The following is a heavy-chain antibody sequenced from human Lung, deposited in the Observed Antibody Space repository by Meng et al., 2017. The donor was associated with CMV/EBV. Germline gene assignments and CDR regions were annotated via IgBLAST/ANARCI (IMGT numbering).Heavy chain of an antibody. J-gene: IGHJ4*02. CDR1: GYTFTNYG. D-gene: IGHD1-26*01. CDR2: ISAYNGNT. Sequence: QGQRGQAGGEVKKPGASVKVFCKASGYTFTNYGITWVRQAHGQGLEWMGWISAYNGNTNYAQTLQGRLTMTTDTSTSTAYMELRSLRSNDTAVYYCARVEVGITSGDYWGQGTLVTVSS. V-gene: IGHV1-18*01. CDR3: ARVEVGITSGDY.